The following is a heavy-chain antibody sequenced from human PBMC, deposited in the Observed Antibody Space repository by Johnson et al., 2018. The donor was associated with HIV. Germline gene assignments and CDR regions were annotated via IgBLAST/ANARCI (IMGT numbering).Heavy chain of an antibody. Sequence: VHLVESAGRVVQPERSLRLSCVASGLTFSSYTMHWVRQAPGKGLEWVAVISYDGSNKYYADSLKGRFTISRDNSKNTLYLQMNSLRAEDTAVYYCARGRKTVTTVRPSAFDIWGQGTMVTVSS. CDR3: ARGRKTVTTVRPSAFDI. V-gene: IGHV3-30-3*01. D-gene: IGHD4-17*01. CDR1: GLTFSSYT. CDR2: ISYDGSNK. J-gene: IGHJ3*02.